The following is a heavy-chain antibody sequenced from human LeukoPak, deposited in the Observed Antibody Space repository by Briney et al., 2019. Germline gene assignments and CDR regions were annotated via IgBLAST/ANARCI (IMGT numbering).Heavy chain of an antibody. V-gene: IGHV1-46*01. CDR2: INPSGGST. J-gene: IGHJ4*02. D-gene: IGHD1-26*01. CDR1: GYTLTSYY. Sequence: ASVKVSCKASGYTLTSYYMHWVRLAPGQGLEWMGIINPSGGSTNYAQKFQGRVTMTRDTSTNTLYLQMNSLRAEDTAVYYCARDLETSGSYYGLLDYWGQGTLVTVSS. CDR3: ARDLETSGSYYGLLDY.